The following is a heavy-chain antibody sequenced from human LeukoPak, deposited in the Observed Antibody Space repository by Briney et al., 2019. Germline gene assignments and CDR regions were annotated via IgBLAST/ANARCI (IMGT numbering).Heavy chain of an antibody. CDR2: IYYSGST. Sequence: SETLSLTCTVSGRSISSYYWSWIRQPPGKGLEWVGYIYYSGSTNYNPSLKSRVTISVDTSKNQFSLKLSSVTAADTAVYYCARLGSSSGYYYYYMDFWGKGTTVTVSS. D-gene: IGHD6-6*01. CDR3: ARLGSSSGYYYYYMDF. CDR1: GRSISSYY. V-gene: IGHV4-59*08. J-gene: IGHJ6*03.